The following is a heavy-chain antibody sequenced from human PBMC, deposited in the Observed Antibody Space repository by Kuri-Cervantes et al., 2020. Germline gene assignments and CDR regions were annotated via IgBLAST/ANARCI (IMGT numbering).Heavy chain of an antibody. D-gene: IGHD2-15*01. V-gene: IGHV4-4*07. J-gene: IGHJ4*02. CDR1: GGSISSYY. Sequence: SETLSLTCIVSGGSISSYYWSWIRQPAGKGLEWIGRVFPNENTNYNPSLKSRVTMSVDTSKNQFSLKLSSVTAADTAVYYCARLPANVVLTTPRGFFDYWGQGTLVTVSS. CDR3: ARLPANVVLTTPRGFFDY. CDR2: VFPNENT.